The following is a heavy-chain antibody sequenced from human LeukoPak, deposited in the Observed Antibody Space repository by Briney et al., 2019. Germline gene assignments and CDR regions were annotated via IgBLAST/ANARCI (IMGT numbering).Heavy chain of an antibody. D-gene: IGHD3-16*01. CDR1: GFTFDDYA. V-gene: IGHV3-9*01. Sequence: GRSLRLSCAASGFTFDDYAMHWVRQAPGKGLEWVSGISWNSGSIGYADSVKGRFTISRDNAKNSLYLQMNSLRAEDTALYYCARATLGDELGFDYWGQGTLVTVSS. J-gene: IGHJ4*02. CDR3: ARATLGDELGFDY. CDR2: ISWNSGSI.